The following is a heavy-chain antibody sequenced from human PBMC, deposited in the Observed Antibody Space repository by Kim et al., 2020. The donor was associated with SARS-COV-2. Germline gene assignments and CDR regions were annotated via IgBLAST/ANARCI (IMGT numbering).Heavy chain of an antibody. CDR3: AAEKGAAGTTSSWYY. D-gene: IGHD6-13*01. Sequence: SVKVSCKASGLTFTSSAVQWVRQARGQRLEWIGWIVVGSGNTNYAQKFQERVTITRDMSTSTAYMELSSLRSEDTAVYYCAAEKGAAGTTSSWYYWGQGTLVTVSS. J-gene: IGHJ4*02. CDR2: IVVGSGNT. CDR1: GLTFTSSA. V-gene: IGHV1-58*01.